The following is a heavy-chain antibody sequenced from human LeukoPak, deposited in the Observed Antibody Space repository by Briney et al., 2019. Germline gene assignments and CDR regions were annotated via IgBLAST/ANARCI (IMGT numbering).Heavy chain of an antibody. CDR2: MNPNSGNT. CDR3: ARDLMYYYDSSGYYSGYYYYMDV. D-gene: IGHD3-22*01. V-gene: IGHV1-8*01. Sequence: GASVKVSCKASGYTFTSYDINWVRQATGQGLEWMGWMNPNSGNTGYAQKFQGRVTMTRNTSISTAYMELSSLRSEDTAVYYCARDLMYYYDSSGYYSGYYYYMDVWGKGTTVTISS. CDR1: GYTFTSYD. J-gene: IGHJ6*03.